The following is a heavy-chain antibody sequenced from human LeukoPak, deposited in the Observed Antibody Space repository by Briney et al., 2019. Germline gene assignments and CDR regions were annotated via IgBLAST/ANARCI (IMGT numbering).Heavy chain of an antibody. CDR3: AKVGYDSSGFVDYYYGLDV. CDR2: ISSSGSTL. Sequence: KTGGSLRLSCAASGFTFSNYEMYWVRQAPGKGLEWLSYISSSGSTLYYADSVKGRFTISRDNAKSSLYLQMNSLRAEDTAVYYCAKVGYDSSGFVDYYYGLDVCGHGIKVTVSS. V-gene: IGHV3-48*03. CDR1: GFTFSNYE. J-gene: IGHJ6*01. D-gene: IGHD3-22*01.